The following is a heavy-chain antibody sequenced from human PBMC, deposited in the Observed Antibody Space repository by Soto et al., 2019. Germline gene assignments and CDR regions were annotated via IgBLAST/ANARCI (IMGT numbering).Heavy chain of an antibody. J-gene: IGHJ4*02. D-gene: IGHD3-10*01. Sequence: QVQLQESGPGLVKPSQTLSLTCSVSGDSISRYGFYWSWIRQRPGKGLEWIGYISYSGNPYFNPSLRSRATISIDTSKNQFSLRLSSVTAADTAVYYCATRGINLYHFYSWGQGTLVTVSS. V-gene: IGHV4-31*03. CDR2: ISYSGNP. CDR1: GDSISRYGFY. CDR3: ATRGINLYHFYS.